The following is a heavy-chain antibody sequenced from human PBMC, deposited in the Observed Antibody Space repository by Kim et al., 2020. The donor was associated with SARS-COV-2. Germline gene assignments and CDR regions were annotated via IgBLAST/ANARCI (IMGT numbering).Heavy chain of an antibody. CDR2: INPSGGSP. J-gene: IGHJ4*02. D-gene: IGHD3-10*01. CDR3: ARGLGSGSYYGY. V-gene: IGHV1-46*01. CDR1: GYTFTTYH. Sequence: ASVKVSCKASGYTFTTYHIHWVRQAPGQGLEWMGIINPSGGSPTYAQRFQGRVTMTRDTSTSTVYMELSSLRSEDTAVYYCARGLGSGSYYGYWGQGTLVTVSS.